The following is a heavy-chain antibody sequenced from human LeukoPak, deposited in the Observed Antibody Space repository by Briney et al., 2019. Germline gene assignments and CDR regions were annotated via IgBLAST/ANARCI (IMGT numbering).Heavy chain of an antibody. CDR2: ISSNGGST. J-gene: IGHJ3*02. Sequence: PGGSLRLSCSASGFTFSMSAMHWVRQGPGKGLQYVSAISSNGGSTYYADSVKGRFTISRDNSKNTVYLQMNSLRAEDTALYYCARDHLRDGYNTDAFDIWGHGTMVTVSS. CDR3: ARDHLRDGYNTDAFDI. CDR1: GFTFSMSA. V-gene: IGHV3-64*04. D-gene: IGHD5-24*01.